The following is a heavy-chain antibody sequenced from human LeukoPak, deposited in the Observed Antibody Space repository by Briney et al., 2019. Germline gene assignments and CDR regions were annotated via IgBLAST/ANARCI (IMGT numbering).Heavy chain of an antibody. J-gene: IGHJ4*02. CDR3: FPHATWDIPATGTFY. CDR1: RFPFSSFA. D-gene: IGHD6-13*01. V-gene: IGHV3-23*01. Sequence: RGSLTHSCAASRFPFSSFAMVWVRQAPGKGLEWVSALSGPATRAIYAHSVRGRFTISIHNPKNSLYLQIDGLRADDTAVYFFFPHATWDIPATGTFYWGQGTLVTVSS. CDR2: LSGPATRA.